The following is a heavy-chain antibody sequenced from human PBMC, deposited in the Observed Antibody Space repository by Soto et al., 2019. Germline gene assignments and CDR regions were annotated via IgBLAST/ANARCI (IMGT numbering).Heavy chain of an antibody. V-gene: IGHV3-23*01. CDR2: ISGSGGST. CDR3: AKGDSSSWYAPDY. D-gene: IGHD6-13*01. Sequence: GGSLRLSCAASGFTFSSYAMSWVHQAPGKGLEWVSAISGSGGSTYYADSVKGRFTISRDNSKNTLYLQMNSLRAEDTAVYYCAKGDSSSWYAPDYWGQGTLVTVSS. J-gene: IGHJ4*02. CDR1: GFTFSSYA.